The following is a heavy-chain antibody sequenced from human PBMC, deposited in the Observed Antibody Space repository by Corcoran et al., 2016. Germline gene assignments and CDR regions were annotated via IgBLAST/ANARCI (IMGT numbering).Heavy chain of an antibody. D-gene: IGHD3-16*01. V-gene: IGHV3-30*18. CDR1: GFTFSSYG. Sequence: QVQLVESGGGVVHPGRSLRLSCAASGFTFSSYGMHWVRQAPGKGLEWVAVISYDGSNKYYADSVKGRFTISRDNSKNTLYLQMNSLRAEDTAVYYCAKDLDDYVWGKGYYYYGMDVWGQGTTVTVSS. CDR2: ISYDGSNK. CDR3: AKDLDDYVWGKGYYYYGMDV. J-gene: IGHJ6*02.